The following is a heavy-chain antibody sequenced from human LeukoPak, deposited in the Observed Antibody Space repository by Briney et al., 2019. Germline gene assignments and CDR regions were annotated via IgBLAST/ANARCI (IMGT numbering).Heavy chain of an antibody. CDR3: ARDGGNSDYWYFDL. Sequence: GGSLRLSCAASGFTFSTYWMHWVRQAPGKGLVWVSRVNSDGSSTTYADSVKGRFTISRDNAKNTLYLQMNSLRAEDTAVYYCARDGGNSDYWYFDLWGRGTLVTVSS. CDR2: VNSDGSST. CDR1: GFTFSTYW. D-gene: IGHD4-23*01. J-gene: IGHJ2*01. V-gene: IGHV3-74*03.